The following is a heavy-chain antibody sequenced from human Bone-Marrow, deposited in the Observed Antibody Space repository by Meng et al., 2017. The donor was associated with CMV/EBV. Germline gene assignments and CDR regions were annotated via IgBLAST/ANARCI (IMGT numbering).Heavy chain of an antibody. CDR3: AREYGSLRSYYYYGMDV. V-gene: IGHV3-30-3*01. CDR2: ISDGGSKK. Sequence: GGSLRLSCSTSGFTFSDYAVHWVRQAPGKGLEWVAVISDGGSKKYYADSVKGRFTISGDKSKDTFYLPMSSLRAEDTALYYCAREYGSLRSYYYYGMDVSGQGTTVSVSS. CDR1: GFTFSDYA. J-gene: IGHJ6*02. D-gene: IGHD4-17*01.